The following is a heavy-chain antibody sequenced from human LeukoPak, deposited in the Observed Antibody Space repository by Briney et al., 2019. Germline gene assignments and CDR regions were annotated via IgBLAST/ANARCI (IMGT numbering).Heavy chain of an antibody. V-gene: IGHV4-59*01. J-gene: IGHJ4*02. D-gene: IGHD3-10*01. CDR3: ASYGSGIFDY. CDR2: IYYSGST. Sequence: SETLSLTCTVSGGSISSYYWSWIRQPPGKGLEWIGYIYYSGSTNYNPSLKSRVTISVDTSKNQFSLKLSSVTAADTAVYYCASYGSGIFDYWGQGTLVTASS. CDR1: GGSISSYY.